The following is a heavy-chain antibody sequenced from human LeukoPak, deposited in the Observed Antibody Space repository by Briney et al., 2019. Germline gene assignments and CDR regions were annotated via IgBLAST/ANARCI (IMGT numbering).Heavy chain of an antibody. J-gene: IGHJ4*02. V-gene: IGHV3-7*01. CDR2: IKQDGSEK. CDR3: ARKAAAGIDY. CDR1: GFTFSTYW. Sequence: GGSLRLSCAASGFTFSTYWMSSVRQAPGKGLEWVANIKQDGSEKYYLDSVKGRFTISRDNAKNSLYLQMNSLRAEDTAFYFCARKAAAGIDYWGQGTLVTVSS. D-gene: IGHD6-13*01.